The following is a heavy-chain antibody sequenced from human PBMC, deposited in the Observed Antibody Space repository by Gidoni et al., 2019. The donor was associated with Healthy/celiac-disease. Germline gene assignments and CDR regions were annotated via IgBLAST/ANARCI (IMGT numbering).Heavy chain of an antibody. CDR1: GFTVSSNY. CDR2: IYSGGST. V-gene: IGHV3-53*01. CDR3: ARDRRQGLQYNYGMDV. J-gene: IGHJ6*02. Sequence: EVQLVESGGGWIQPGGSLRLSCEASGFTVSSNYMSWVLQAPGKGLEWVSVIYSGGSTYYADSLKGRFTISRDNSKNTLYLQMNSLRAEDTAVYYCARDRRQGLQYNYGMDVWGQGTTVTVSS. D-gene: IGHD4-4*01.